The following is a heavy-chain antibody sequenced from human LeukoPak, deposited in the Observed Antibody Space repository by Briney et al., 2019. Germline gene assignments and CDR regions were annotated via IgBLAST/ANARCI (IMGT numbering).Heavy chain of an antibody. V-gene: IGHV3-30-3*01. CDR2: ISYDGSNK. CDR1: GFTFSSYA. D-gene: IGHD4-11*01. CDR3: ARDSSNYVAFDI. Sequence: GGSLRLSCAASGFTFSSYAMHWVHQAPGKGLEWVAVISYDGSNKYYADSVKGRFTISRDNSKNTLYLQLNSLRAEDTAVYYCARDSSNYVAFDIWGQGTMVTVSS. J-gene: IGHJ3*02.